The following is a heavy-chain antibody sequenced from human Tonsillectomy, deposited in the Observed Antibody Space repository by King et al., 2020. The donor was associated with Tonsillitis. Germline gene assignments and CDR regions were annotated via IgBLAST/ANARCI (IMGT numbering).Heavy chain of an antibody. CDR2: ISYDGSNK. D-gene: IGHD3-9*01. CDR1: GFTFSSYG. Sequence: VQLVESGGGVVQPGRSLRLSCAASGFTFSSYGMHWVRQAPGKGLEWVAVISYDGSNKYYADSVKGRFTISRDNSKNTLNLQMNSLRTEDTAVYYCAKPLRYCDWLDAFDNW. J-gene: IGHJ3*02. V-gene: IGHV3-30*18. CDR3: AKPLRYCDWLDAFDN.